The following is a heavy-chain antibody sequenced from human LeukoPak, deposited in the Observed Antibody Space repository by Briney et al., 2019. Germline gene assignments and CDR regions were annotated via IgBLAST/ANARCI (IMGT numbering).Heavy chain of an antibody. V-gene: IGHV4-39*01. CDR1: GGSISSSSYY. CDR2: IYYSGST. CDR3: ARTYYDILTGQYYFDY. D-gene: IGHD3-9*01. Sequence: PSETLSLTCTVSGGSISSSSYYWGWIRQPPGKGLEWIGRIYYSGSTYYNPSVKSRVTISVDTSKNQFSLKLSSVTAADTAVYYCARTYYDILTGQYYFDYWGQGTLVTVSS. J-gene: IGHJ4*02.